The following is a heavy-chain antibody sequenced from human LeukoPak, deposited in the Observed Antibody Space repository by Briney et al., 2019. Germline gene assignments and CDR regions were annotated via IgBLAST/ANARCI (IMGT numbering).Heavy chain of an antibody. CDR1: GFTVSDHY. J-gene: IGHJ6*03. V-gene: IGHV3-72*01. D-gene: IGHD3-10*01. CDR3: VRLSRGAMNYYMDV. CDR2: SRNKANSYST. Sequence: GGSLRLSCAGSGFTVSDHYMDWVRQAPGKGLEWGGRSRNKANSYSTTFGKSVKGRFTILRDESESSLYLQLNSLKTEDTGVYYCVRLSRGAMNYYMDVWGKGTTVTISS.